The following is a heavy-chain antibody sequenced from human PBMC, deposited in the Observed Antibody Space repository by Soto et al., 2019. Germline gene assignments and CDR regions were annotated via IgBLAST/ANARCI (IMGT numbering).Heavy chain of an antibody. CDR1: GYSFTSFY. CDR2: INPNGGST. V-gene: IGHV1-46*01. CDR3: ARAIPHLDY. J-gene: IGHJ4*02. D-gene: IGHD2-21*01. Sequence: QVQLVQSGAEVKEPGASVKISCKPSGYSFTSFYMHLVRQAPGQGLEWMGTINPNGGSTTYAQKFQGRVTMTRDTSTSTLNMDLRGLRSEDTAVYYCARAIPHLDYWGQGTLVTVSS.